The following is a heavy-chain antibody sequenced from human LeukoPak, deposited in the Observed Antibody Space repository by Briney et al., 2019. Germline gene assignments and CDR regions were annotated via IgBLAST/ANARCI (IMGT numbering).Heavy chain of an antibody. Sequence: GASVKLSCKASGSTVASCYINWGRRARGPALEGLEIINPSGGSTSYAQKFQGRVTMTRDTSTSTVYMELSSLRSEDTAVYYCARDSAVAKDDWFDPWGQGTLVTVSS. CDR2: INPSGGST. CDR1: GSTVASCY. J-gene: IGHJ5*02. CDR3: ARDSAVAKDDWFDP. V-gene: IGHV1-46*01. D-gene: IGHD6-19*01.